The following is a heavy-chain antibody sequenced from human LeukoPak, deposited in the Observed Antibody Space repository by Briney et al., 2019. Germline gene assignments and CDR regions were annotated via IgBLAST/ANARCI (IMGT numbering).Heavy chain of an antibody. CDR1: GFTFRSYW. CDR3: AREVGSGWYYFDY. D-gene: IGHD6-19*01. V-gene: IGHV3-74*01. CDR2: INSDGSST. J-gene: IGHJ4*02. Sequence: GGSLRLSCAASGFTFRSYWMHWVRQAPGKGLVWVSRINSDGSSTSYADSVKGRFTISRDNAKNTLYLQMNSLRAEDTAVYYCAREVGSGWYYFDYWGQGTLVTVSS.